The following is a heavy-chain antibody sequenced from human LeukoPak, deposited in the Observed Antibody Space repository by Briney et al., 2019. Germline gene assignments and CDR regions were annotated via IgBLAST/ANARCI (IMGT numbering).Heavy chain of an antibody. V-gene: IGHV4-59*01. Sequence: PSENLSLTCTVSGGSISSYYWSWLRQPPGKGLEWIGYIYYSGSTNYNPSLKSRVTISVDTSKNQFSLKLSSVTAADTALYYCARRYSSSYDYWGQGTLVTVSS. D-gene: IGHD6-6*01. J-gene: IGHJ4*02. CDR2: IYYSGST. CDR3: ARRYSSSYDY. CDR1: GGSISSYY.